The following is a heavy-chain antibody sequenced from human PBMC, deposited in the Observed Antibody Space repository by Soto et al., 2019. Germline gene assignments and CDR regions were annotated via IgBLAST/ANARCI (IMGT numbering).Heavy chain of an antibody. CDR3: ATDLARNSAIDY. CDR2: FDPEDGET. V-gene: IGHV1-24*01. D-gene: IGHD1-7*01. J-gene: IGHJ4*02. CDR1: GGTFSIYT. Sequence: ASVNVSCKASGGTFSIYTISWVRQAPGKGLEWMGGFDPEDGETIYAQKFQGRVTMTEDTSTDTAYMELSSLRSEDTAVYYCATDLARNSAIDYWGQGTLVTVSS.